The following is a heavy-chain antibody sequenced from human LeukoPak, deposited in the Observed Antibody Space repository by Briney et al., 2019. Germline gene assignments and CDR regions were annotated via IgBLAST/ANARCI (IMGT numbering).Heavy chain of an antibody. CDR1: GVSFSGYY. CDR3: ARTTEGYCSSASCFGFSYSYYMDV. CDR2: MNHSGSN. D-gene: IGHD2-2*01. J-gene: IGHJ6*03. Sequence: SETLSLTCAGYGVSFSGYYWSWIRQPPGKGLEGIGEMNHSGSNNYNPPLKSRLTISVATSKIQFSLKLSSVIAAYTAVYYCARTTEGYCSSASCFGFSYSYYMDVWGKGTTVTISS. V-gene: IGHV4-34*01.